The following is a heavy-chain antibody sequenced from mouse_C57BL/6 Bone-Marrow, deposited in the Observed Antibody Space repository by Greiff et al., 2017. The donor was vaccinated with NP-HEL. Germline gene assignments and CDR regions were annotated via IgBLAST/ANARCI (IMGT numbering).Heavy chain of an antibody. CDR1: GYTFTSYW. D-gene: IGHD1-1*01. J-gene: IGHJ4*01. CDR3: AMRTTVVDMEY. V-gene: IGHV1-74*01. CDR2: IHPSDSDT. Sequence: QVQLQQPGAELVKPGASVKVSCKASGYTFTSYWMHWVKQRPGQGLEWIGRIHPSDSDTNYNQKFKGKATLTVDKSSSTAYMQLRSLAAEDSAVCYCAMRTTVVDMEYWGQGTSVTVSS.